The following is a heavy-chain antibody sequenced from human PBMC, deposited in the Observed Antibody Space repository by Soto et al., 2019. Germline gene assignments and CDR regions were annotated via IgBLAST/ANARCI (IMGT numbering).Heavy chain of an antibody. J-gene: IGHJ5*02. CDR1: GGSISSSY. Sequence: PSETLSLTCTVSGGSISSSYWSWIRQPPGKGLEWLAYIYDDGSANYNPSLKSRATISLDMSKNQFSLKLTSVTAADTAVYYCARDKYCSGGSCRKNWFDPWGQGTRVTSPQ. D-gene: IGHD2-15*01. V-gene: IGHV4-59*01. CDR2: IYDDGSA. CDR3: ARDKYCSGGSCRKNWFDP.